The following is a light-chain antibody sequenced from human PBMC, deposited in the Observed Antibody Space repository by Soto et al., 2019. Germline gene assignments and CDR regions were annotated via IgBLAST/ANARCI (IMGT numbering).Light chain of an antibody. Sequence: EIVLTQSPGTLSLSPGERATLSCRASQSVSSSYLAWYQQKPGQAPRLLIYGASSRATGIPDRFSGSGSGTDFALTMSRLEHEDFAVYYCKQYGSSHVLYTFGQGTRLEIK. J-gene: IGKJ5*01. V-gene: IGKV3-20*01. CDR1: QSVSSSY. CDR3: KQYGSSHVLYT. CDR2: GAS.